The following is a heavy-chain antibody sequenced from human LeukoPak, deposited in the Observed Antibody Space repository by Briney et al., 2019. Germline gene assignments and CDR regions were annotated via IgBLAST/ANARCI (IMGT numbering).Heavy chain of an antibody. CDR2: INHSGST. J-gene: IGHJ6*03. D-gene: IGHD6-13*01. CDR3: ARTLIAAAAYGRMGYYYYYMDV. Sequence: SETLSLTCAVYGGSFSGYYWSWIRQPPGKGLEWIGEINHSGSTNYNPSLKSRVTISVDTSRNQFSLKPSSVTAADTAVYYCARTLIAAAAYGRMGYYYYYMDVWGKGTTVTVSS. V-gene: IGHV4-34*01. CDR1: GGSFSGYY.